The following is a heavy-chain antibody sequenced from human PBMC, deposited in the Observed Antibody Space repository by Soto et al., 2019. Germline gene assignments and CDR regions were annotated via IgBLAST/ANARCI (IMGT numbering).Heavy chain of an antibody. CDR2: IYYSGST. Sequence: SETLSLTCTVSGGSISSGDYYWSWIRQPPGKGLEWIGYIYYSGSTYYNPSLKSRVTISVDTSKNQFSLKLGSVTAADTAVYYCARGNCSGGSCYFDYWGQGTLVTVSS. D-gene: IGHD2-15*01. CDR3: ARGNCSGGSCYFDY. CDR1: GGSISSGDYY. J-gene: IGHJ4*02. V-gene: IGHV4-30-4*01.